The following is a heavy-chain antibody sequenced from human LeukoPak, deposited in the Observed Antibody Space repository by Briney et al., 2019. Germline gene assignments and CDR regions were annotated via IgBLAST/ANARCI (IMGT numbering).Heavy chain of an antibody. D-gene: IGHD1-26*01. CDR2: IWYDGSKE. V-gene: IGHV3-33*01. CDR1: GFTLSSHG. J-gene: IGHJ4*02. CDR3: ARDLSFGSLDF. Sequence: GGSLRLSCAASGFTLSSHGMHWVRQAPGKGLEWVALIWYDGSKENYADSVKGRFTISRDMSKNTLNLQMNSLRVEDTAVFYCARDLSFGSLDFRGQGTLVTISS.